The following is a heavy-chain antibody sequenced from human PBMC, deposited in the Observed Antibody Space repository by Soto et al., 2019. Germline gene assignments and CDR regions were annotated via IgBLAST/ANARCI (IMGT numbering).Heavy chain of an antibody. CDR2: IWNDGSNK. CDR3: ANSYSKSSEYYGMDV. D-gene: IGHD6-13*01. CDR1: GFTFSSYG. V-gene: IGHV3-33*06. J-gene: IGHJ6*02. Sequence: QVQLVESGGGVVQPGRSLRLSCAASGFTFSSYGMHWVRQAPGKGLEWVAVIWNDGSNKYYADSVKGRFTISRANSKKALYLQLASLSAEDTAVYYCANSYSKSSEYYGMDVWGQGTPVTVSS.